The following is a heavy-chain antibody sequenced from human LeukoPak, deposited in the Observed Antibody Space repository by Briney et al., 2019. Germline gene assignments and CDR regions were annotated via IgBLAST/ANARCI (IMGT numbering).Heavy chain of an antibody. V-gene: IGHV4-59*12. D-gene: IGHD4-11*01. J-gene: IGHJ5*02. CDR1: GGSISSYY. CDR3: AREAMTTGNWFDP. Sequence: SETLSLTCTVSGGSISSYYWSWIRQPPGKGLEWIGYIYYSGSTNYNPSLKSRVTISVDTSKNQFSLKLSSVTAAGTAVYYCAREAMTTGNWFDPWGQGTLVTVSS. CDR2: IYYSGST.